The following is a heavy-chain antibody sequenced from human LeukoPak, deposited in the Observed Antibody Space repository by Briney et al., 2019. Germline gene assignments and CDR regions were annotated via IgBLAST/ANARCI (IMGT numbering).Heavy chain of an antibody. J-gene: IGHJ3*02. CDR2: INHSGST. D-gene: IGHD3-22*01. CDR1: GGSFSGYY. Sequence: SETLSLTCAVYGGSFSGYYWSWIRQPPGKGREWIGEINHSGSTNYNPSLKSRVTISVDTSKNQFSLKLSSVTAADTAVYYCARSYYYDSSGYYLMFVGAFDIWGQGTMVTVSS. V-gene: IGHV4-34*01. CDR3: ARSYYYDSSGYYLMFVGAFDI.